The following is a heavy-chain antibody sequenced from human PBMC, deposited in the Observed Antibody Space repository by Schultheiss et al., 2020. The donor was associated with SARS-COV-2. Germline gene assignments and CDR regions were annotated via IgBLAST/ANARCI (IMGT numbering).Heavy chain of an antibody. CDR2: IWYDGSNK. D-gene: IGHD5-18*01. Sequence: GGSLRLSCAASGFTFSSYSMNWVRQAPGKGLEWVAHIWYDGSNKYYADAVKGRFTISRDNAKNSLYLQMNSLRAEDTAVYYCGAPEIQLWRDYWGQGTLVTVSS. CDR3: GAPEIQLWRDY. CDR1: GFTFSSYS. V-gene: IGHV3-33*08. J-gene: IGHJ4*02.